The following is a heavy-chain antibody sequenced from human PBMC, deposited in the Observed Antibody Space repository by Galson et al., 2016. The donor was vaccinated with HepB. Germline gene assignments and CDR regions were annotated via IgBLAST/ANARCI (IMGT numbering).Heavy chain of an antibody. CDR2: IWNDGSNK. J-gene: IGHJ4*02. CDR3: ARWGIGGAGTTDY. D-gene: IGHD6-13*01. CDR1: GFSFSNYG. V-gene: IGHV3-33*01. Sequence: SLRLSCAASGFSFSNYGMHWFRQAPGKGLEWVAIIWNDGSNKFSADSVKGRLTISRDDSKNTLYLLMNSLRVEDTAVYYCARWGIGGAGTTDYWGQGTLVTVSS.